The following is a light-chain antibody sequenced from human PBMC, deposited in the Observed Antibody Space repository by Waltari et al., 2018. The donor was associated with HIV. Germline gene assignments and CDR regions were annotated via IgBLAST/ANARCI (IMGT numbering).Light chain of an antibody. J-gene: IGLJ2*01. CDR3: GTWDSSLSAVV. CDR2: DNN. CDR1: RPNIGNNY. V-gene: IGLV1-51*01. Sequence: QSVLTQPPSVSAAPGQTVTISCSGRRPNIGNNYSSWYQQLPGTAPKLLIYDNNKRPSGIPDRFSGSKSGTSATLGITGLQTGDEADYYCGTWDSSLSAVVFGGGTKLTVL.